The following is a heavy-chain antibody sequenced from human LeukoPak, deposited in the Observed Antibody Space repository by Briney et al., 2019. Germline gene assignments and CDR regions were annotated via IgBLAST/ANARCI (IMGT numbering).Heavy chain of an antibody. D-gene: IGHD5-24*01. CDR1: GGSISSSTYY. CDR2: INYSGST. V-gene: IGHV4-39*01. Sequence: PSETLSLTCTVSGGSISSSTYYWGWIRQPPGKGLEWIGTINYSGSTFYNPSLKSRVTISVDTSKNQFSLMLNSVTAADTAVYYCARARRDGYNFDYWGQGTLVTVSS. J-gene: IGHJ4*02. CDR3: ARARRDGYNFDY.